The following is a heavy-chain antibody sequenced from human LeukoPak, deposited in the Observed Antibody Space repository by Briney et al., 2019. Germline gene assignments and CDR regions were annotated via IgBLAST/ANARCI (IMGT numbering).Heavy chain of an antibody. J-gene: IGHJ4*02. D-gene: IGHD3-3*01. CDR1: GFTFSSYA. CDR3: ARDLRGVLRFLEWLLAFDY. V-gene: IGHV3-23*01. Sequence: PGGSLRLSCAASGFTFSSYAMSWVRQAPGKGLEWVSAISGSGGSTYYADSVKGRFTISRDNAKNSLYLQMNSLRAEDTAVYYCARDLRGVLRFLEWLLAFDYWGQGTLVTVSS. CDR2: ISGSGGST.